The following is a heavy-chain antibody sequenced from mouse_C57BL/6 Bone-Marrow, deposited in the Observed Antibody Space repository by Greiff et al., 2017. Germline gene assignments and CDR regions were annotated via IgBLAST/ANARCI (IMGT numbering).Heavy chain of an antibody. D-gene: IGHD1-1*01. CDR3: ARRALYYGSSYYFDY. Sequence: QVQLQQSGAELARPGASVKLSCKASGYTFTSYGISWVKQRTGQGLEWIGEIYPRSGNTYYNEKFKGKATLTADKYSSTAYMELRSLTSEDSAVYFCARRALYYGSSYYFDYWGQGTTLTVSS. CDR1: GYTFTSYG. J-gene: IGHJ2*01. V-gene: IGHV1-81*01. CDR2: IYPRSGNT.